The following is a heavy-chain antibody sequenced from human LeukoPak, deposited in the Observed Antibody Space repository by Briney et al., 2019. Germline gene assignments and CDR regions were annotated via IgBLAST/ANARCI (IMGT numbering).Heavy chain of an antibody. J-gene: IGHJ4*02. Sequence: GGSLRLSCAVSGITLSNYGMSWVRQAPGKGLEWVAGISGSGGSTNYADSVKGRLTISKDNPKNTLYLQMNSLRDEDTAVYFCAKRGVVIRVILVALQKEAFYCHSWGQGDLVSVSS. CDR3: AKRGVVIRVILVALQKEAFYCHS. CDR1: GITLSNYG. V-gene: IGHV3-23*01. CDR2: ISGSGGST. D-gene: IGHD2-15*01.